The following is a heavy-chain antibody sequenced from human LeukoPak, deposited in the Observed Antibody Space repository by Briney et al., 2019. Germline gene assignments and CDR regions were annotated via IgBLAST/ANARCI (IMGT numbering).Heavy chain of an antibody. D-gene: IGHD6-13*01. Sequence: SETLSLTCAVYGGSFSGYYWSWIRQPPGRGLEWIAEINHSGSTNFNPSLKSRVTISVDTSKNQFSLKLSSVTAADTAVYYCARLRIAAAAGAFDIWGQGTMVTVSS. CDR1: GGSFSGYY. V-gene: IGHV4-34*01. CDR2: INHSGST. J-gene: IGHJ3*02. CDR3: ARLRIAAAAGAFDI.